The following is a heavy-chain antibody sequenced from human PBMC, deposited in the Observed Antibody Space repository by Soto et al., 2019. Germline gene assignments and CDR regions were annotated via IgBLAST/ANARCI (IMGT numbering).Heavy chain of an antibody. Sequence: PSETLSLTCTVSGGSISSYYWSWIRQPAGKGLEWIGRIYTSGSTNYNPSLKSRVTMSVDTSKNQFSLKLSSVTAADTAVYYCARDAGTYSSGWYYYYGMDVWGQGTTVTVSS. CDR1: GGSISSYY. D-gene: IGHD6-19*01. CDR3: ARDAGTYSSGWYYYYGMDV. J-gene: IGHJ6*02. V-gene: IGHV4-4*07. CDR2: IYTSGST.